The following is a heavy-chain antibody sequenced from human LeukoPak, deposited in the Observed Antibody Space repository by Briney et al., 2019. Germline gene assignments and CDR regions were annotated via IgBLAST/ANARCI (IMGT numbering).Heavy chain of an antibody. CDR1: GYSISSGYY. CDR3: ARGYNSGWYLN. CDR2: IYHSGST. D-gene: IGHD6-19*01. V-gene: IGHV4-38-2*02. J-gene: IGHJ4*02. Sequence: SETLSLTCTVSGYSISSGYYWGWIRQPPGKGLEWIGSIYHSGSTYYNPSLKSRVTISVDTSKNQFSLKLSSVTAADTAEYYCARGYNSGWYLNWGQGTLVTVSS.